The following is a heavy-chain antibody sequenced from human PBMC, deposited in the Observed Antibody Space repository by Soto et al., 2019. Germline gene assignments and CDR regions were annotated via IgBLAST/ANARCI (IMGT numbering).Heavy chain of an antibody. CDR2: VIPIFGTA. CDR3: ASYYGDYIPGGFRYYGMDV. V-gene: IGHV1-69*01. Sequence: QVQLVQSGAEVKKPGSSVKVSCKASGGTFSSYAISWVRQAPGQGLEWMGGVIPIFGTANYAQKFQGRVTINADESTSTAYMALSSLRYEDTAVYYCASYYGDYIPGGFRYYGMDVWGQGTTVTVSS. J-gene: IGHJ6*02. D-gene: IGHD4-17*01. CDR1: GGTFSSYA.